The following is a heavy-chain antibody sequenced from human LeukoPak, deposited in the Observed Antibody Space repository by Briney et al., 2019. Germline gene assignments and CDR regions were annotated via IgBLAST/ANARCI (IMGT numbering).Heavy chain of an antibody. CDR1: GYTFTDYY. D-gene: IGHD2-15*01. CDR2: INPNSGGT. Sequence: ASVKVSCKASGYTFTDYYMHWVRQAPGQGLEWMGWINPNSGGTNYAQKFQGRVTMTRDTSISTAYMELSRLRSDDTAVYYCARSIVVVVAATPGVSVYFDYWGQGTLVTVSS. CDR3: ARSIVVVVAATPGVSVYFDY. J-gene: IGHJ4*02. V-gene: IGHV1-2*02.